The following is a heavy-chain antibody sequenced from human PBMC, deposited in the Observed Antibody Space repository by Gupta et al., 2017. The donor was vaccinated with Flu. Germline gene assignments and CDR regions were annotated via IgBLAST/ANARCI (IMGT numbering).Heavy chain of an antibody. CDR1: GWSFSGYY. D-gene: IGHD2-2*02. CDR3: ARLVVGYCSSTSCYTSLNDAFDI. V-gene: IGHV4-34*01. CDR2: INHSGST. J-gene: IGHJ3*02. Sequence: QVQLQQWGAGLLKPSETLSLTCSVYGWSFSGYYWSWILQPPGPGLAWIGEINHSGSTNYKPSLKSRVTISVDTSKNQFSMKLSSVTAADTAVYYCARLVVGYCSSTSCYTSLNDAFDIWGQGTMVTVSS.